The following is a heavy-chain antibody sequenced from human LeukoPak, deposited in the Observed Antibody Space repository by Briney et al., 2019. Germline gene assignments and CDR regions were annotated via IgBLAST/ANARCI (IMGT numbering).Heavy chain of an antibody. J-gene: IGHJ4*02. D-gene: IGHD3-9*01. Sequence: PGGSLRLSCAASGFTFSTYAMSWVRQAPGKGLEWVSGISGSGDSTYYADSVKGRFTISRDNSKSTLYLQMNSLRAEDTAVYYCARERLDYDILTGHFDYWGQGTLVTVSS. CDR1: GFTFSTYA. V-gene: IGHV3-23*01. CDR3: ARERLDYDILTGHFDY. CDR2: ISGSGDST.